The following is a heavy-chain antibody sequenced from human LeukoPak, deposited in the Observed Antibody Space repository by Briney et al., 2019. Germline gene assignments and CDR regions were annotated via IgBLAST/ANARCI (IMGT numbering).Heavy chain of an antibody. CDR2: IYHSGST. V-gene: IGHV4-38-2*02. CDR1: GYSISSGSY. CDR3: ARTYYDILTGYYIGNYYYYMDV. J-gene: IGHJ6*03. Sequence: PSETLSLTCTVSGYSISSGSYWGWIRQPPGKGLEWIGSIYHSGSTYYNPSLKSRVTISVDTSKNQFSLKLSSVTAADTAVYYCARTYYDILTGYYIGNYYYYMDVWGKGTTVTVSS. D-gene: IGHD3-9*01.